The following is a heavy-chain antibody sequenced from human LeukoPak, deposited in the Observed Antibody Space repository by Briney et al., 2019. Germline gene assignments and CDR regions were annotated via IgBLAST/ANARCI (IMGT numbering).Heavy chain of an antibody. Sequence: ASVKVSCKASGYTFTSYDINWVRQATGQGLEWVGWMNLNSGNTGYAQKFQGRVTMTRNTSISTAYMELSSLRSEDTAVYYCATGPGLRYFDWLPYYYYGMDVWGQGTTVTVSS. D-gene: IGHD3-9*01. CDR3: ATGPGLRYFDWLPYYYYGMDV. CDR1: GYTFTSYD. J-gene: IGHJ6*02. V-gene: IGHV1-8*01. CDR2: MNLNSGNT.